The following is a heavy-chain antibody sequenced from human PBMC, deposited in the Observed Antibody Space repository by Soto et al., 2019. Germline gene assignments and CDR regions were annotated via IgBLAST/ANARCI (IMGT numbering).Heavy chain of an antibody. CDR1: GGSIRSYF. J-gene: IGHJ2*01. D-gene: IGHD7-27*01. V-gene: IGHV4-59*01. Sequence: QMQLQASGPGLVKPSETLSLTCTVSGGSIRSYFWSWIRQAPGKKLEWLGYVYHNGNTNYNPSLRSRLTLSVDTSNNRPSLNLKSVTADDAAVSYCAVPGPAGLWGRGTLVTVAS. CDR2: VYHNGNT. CDR3: AVPGPAGL.